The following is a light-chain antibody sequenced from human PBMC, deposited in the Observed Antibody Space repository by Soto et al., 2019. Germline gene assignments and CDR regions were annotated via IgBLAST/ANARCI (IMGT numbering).Light chain of an antibody. J-gene: IGKJ1*01. CDR2: LGS. Sequence: IVMTQSPLSLSVTPGEAASISCMSSARLLHKNGYNYVDWYMQKPGQSPQLLIYLGSNRASGGRGRCGGSGSDTYFTLEISRVEADDVGVYYCMQPLENFRTFGQGTKVEIK. V-gene: IGKV2-28*01. CDR1: ARLLHKNGYNY. CDR3: MQPLENFRT.